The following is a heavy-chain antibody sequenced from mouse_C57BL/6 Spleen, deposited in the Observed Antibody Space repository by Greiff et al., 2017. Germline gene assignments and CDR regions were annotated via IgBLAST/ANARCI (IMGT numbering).Heavy chain of an antibody. V-gene: IGHV3-6*01. J-gene: IGHJ3*01. Sequence: DVQLQESGPGLVKPSQSLSLTCSVTGYSITSGYYWNWIRQFPGNKLEWMGYISYDGSNNYNPSLKNRISITRDTSKNQFFLKLNSVTTEDTATYYCARDREITKIFAYWGQGTLVTVSA. D-gene: IGHD2-4*01. CDR2: ISYDGSN. CDR3: ARDREITKIFAY. CDR1: GYSITSGYY.